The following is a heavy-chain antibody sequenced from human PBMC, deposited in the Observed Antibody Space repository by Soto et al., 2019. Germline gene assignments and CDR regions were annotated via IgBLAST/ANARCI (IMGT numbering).Heavy chain of an antibody. J-gene: IGHJ4*02. Sequence: ASETLSLTCVVSGYGISTSSYWGWVRQAPGKGLEWIGAINHRGNSYYNSSLKSRVTMSVDTSRNQFSLSLTSVTAADTAIYYCTREWGPSYYYDSSGLNPDSWGQGTLVTVSS. CDR3: TREWGPSYYYDSSGLNPDS. CDR1: GYGISTSSY. D-gene: IGHD3-22*01. CDR2: INHRGNS. V-gene: IGHV4-38-2*02.